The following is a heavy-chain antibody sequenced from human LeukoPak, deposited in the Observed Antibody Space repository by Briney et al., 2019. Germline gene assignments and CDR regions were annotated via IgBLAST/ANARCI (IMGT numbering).Heavy chain of an antibody. V-gene: IGHV3-23*01. CDR1: GFTFSSSA. Sequence: PGGSLRLSCAASGFTFSSSAMRWVRQTPGKGLEWVSSISGSGGSTYYADSVKGRFTISRDNSKNTVYLQMNSLRAEDTAVYYCAKGNPLFYFDCWGQGTLVTVSS. CDR3: AKGNPLFYFDC. J-gene: IGHJ4*02. CDR2: ISGSGGST. D-gene: IGHD2-21*01.